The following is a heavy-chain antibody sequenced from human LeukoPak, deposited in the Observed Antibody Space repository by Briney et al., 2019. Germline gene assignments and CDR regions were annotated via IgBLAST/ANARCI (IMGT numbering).Heavy chain of an antibody. CDR3: AREESRGAGNEPDFDY. J-gene: IGHJ4*02. D-gene: IGHD1-1*01. CDR1: GYTFTSYG. Sequence: ASVKVSCKASGYTFTSYGISWVRQAPGQGLEWMGWISAYNGNTNYAQKLQGRVTMTTDTSTSTAYMELRSLRSDDTAVYYCAREESRGAGNEPDFDYWGQGTLVTVSS. CDR2: ISAYNGNT. V-gene: IGHV1-18*01.